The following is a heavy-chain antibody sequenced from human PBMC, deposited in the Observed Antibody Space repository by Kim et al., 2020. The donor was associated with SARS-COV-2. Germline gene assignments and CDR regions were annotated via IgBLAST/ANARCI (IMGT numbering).Heavy chain of an antibody. D-gene: IGHD5-18*01. CDR3: ATFCRLDTAMAV. J-gene: IGHJ4*02. Sequence: ASVKVSCKVSGYTLTELSMHWVRQAPGKGLEWMGGFDPEDGETIYAQKFQGRVTMTEDTSTDTAYMELSSLRSEDTAVYYCATFCRLDTAMAVWGQGTLVTVSS. V-gene: IGHV1-24*01. CDR1: GYTLTELS. CDR2: FDPEDGET.